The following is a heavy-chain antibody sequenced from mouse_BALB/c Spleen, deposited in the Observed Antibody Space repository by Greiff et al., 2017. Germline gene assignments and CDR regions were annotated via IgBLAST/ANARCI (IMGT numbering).Heavy chain of an antibody. J-gene: IGHJ2*01. CDR2: ISSGGSYT. CDR1: GFTFSSYA. V-gene: IGHV5-9-3*01. Sequence: EVQRVESGGGLVKPGGSLKLSCAASGFTFSSYAMSWVRQTPEKRLEWVATISSGGSYTYYPDSVKGRFTISRDNAKNTLYLQMSSLRSEDTAMYYCARHDGYPYWGQGTTLTVSS. CDR3: ARHDGYPY. D-gene: IGHD2-3*01.